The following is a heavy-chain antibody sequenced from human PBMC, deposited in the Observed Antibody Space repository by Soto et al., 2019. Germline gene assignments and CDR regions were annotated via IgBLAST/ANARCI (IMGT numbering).Heavy chain of an antibody. D-gene: IGHD6-19*01. Sequence: ETLSLTCTVSDGSISGNFLTWIRQPAGKGLEWIGRISSNGNTDYNPSLKSRVTMSIDTSKNHFSLDLISVTASDTAIYYCAREVWVAGLLYYFDFWGQGTLVTVSS. V-gene: IGHV4-4*07. J-gene: IGHJ4*02. CDR2: ISSNGNT. CDR1: DGSISGNF. CDR3: AREVWVAGLLYYFDF.